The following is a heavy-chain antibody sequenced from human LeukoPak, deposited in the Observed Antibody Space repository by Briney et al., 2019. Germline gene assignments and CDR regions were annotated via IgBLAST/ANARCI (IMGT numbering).Heavy chain of an antibody. J-gene: IGHJ3*02. V-gene: IGHV3-23*01. CDR3: ARINYRAFSI. CDR2: ISASGGNT. Sequence: PGGSLRLSCAASGFTFSSYAMSWVRQAPGKGLEWVSAISASGGNTYYADSVKGRVTISRDNSKNTVFLQMNSLRAEDTALYYCARINYRAFSIWGQGTMVTVSS. D-gene: IGHD4-11*01. CDR1: GFTFSSYA.